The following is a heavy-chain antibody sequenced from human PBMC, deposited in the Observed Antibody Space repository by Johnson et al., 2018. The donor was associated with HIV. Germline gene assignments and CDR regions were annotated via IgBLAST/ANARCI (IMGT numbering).Heavy chain of an antibody. CDR3: ARDMEAYCSGGSGYSAAFDI. J-gene: IGHJ3*02. CDR2: ISDDGSTT. Sequence: QVQVVESGGGVVQPGRSLRLSCAASGFSFSTYAMRWVRQAPGKGLEGVAVISDDGSTTDYADAVKGRFTISRDNSKNTLYLQMNSLRAGVTAVYYCARDMEAYCSGGSGYSAAFDIWGQGTMVTVSS. V-gene: IGHV3-30-3*01. D-gene: IGHD2-15*01. CDR1: GFSFSTYA.